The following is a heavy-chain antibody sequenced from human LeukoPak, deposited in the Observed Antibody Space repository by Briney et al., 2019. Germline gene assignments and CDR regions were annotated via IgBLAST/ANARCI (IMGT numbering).Heavy chain of an antibody. D-gene: IGHD6-13*01. Sequence: GGSLRLSCAASGFTFSSCWMSWVRQAPGKGLEWVANIKQDGSEKYYVDSVKGRFTISRDNAKNSLYLQMNSLRAEDTAVYYCARIKAAAGTFDPWGQGTLVTVSS. CDR3: ARIKAAAGTFDP. CDR2: IKQDGSEK. CDR1: GFTFSSCW. J-gene: IGHJ5*02. V-gene: IGHV3-7*01.